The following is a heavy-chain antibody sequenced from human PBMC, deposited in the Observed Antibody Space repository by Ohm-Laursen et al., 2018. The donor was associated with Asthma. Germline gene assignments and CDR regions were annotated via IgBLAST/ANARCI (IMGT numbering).Heavy chain of an antibody. V-gene: IGHV3-13*05. CDR2: IGTAGDP. D-gene: IGHD3-22*01. J-gene: IGHJ4*02. Sequence: SLRLSCTASGFTFSSYDMHWVRQATGKGLEWVSAIGTAGDPYYPGSVKGRFTISRENAKNSLYLQMNSLRAGDTAVYYCARAAEGYYDSSGRYYFDYWGQGTLVTVSS. CDR3: ARAAEGYYDSSGRYYFDY. CDR1: GFTFSSYD.